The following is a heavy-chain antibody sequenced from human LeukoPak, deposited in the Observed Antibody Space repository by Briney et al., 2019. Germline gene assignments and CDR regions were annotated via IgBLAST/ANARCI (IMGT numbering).Heavy chain of an antibody. CDR2: IYHSGST. Sequence: SGTLSLTCAVSGGSISSGGYSWSWIRQPPGTALEWIGSIYHSGSTYLNPSLRSRVTISVDRSKNQFSLNLSSVTAADTAVFYCVRGGYCSSTSCYSAVEYFHHWGQGTLVTVSS. CDR3: VRGGYCSSTSCYSAVEYFHH. CDR1: GGSISSGGYS. D-gene: IGHD2-2*01. J-gene: IGHJ1*01. V-gene: IGHV4-30-2*01.